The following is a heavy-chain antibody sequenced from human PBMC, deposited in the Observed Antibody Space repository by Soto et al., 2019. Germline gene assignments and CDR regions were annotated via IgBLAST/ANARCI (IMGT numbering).Heavy chain of an antibody. J-gene: IGHJ4*02. V-gene: IGHV4-30-4*01. Sequence: SETLSLTCTVSGGSISSDDYYWSWIRQPPGKGLEWIGYIYYNGRTDYNPSLKSRVIISIDTSKNQFSLNLNSVCAADTAVYYCARDRSHSPDYCDSWGQGTLVIVSS. CDR2: IYYNGRT. D-gene: IGHD2-15*01. CDR1: GGSISSDDYY. CDR3: ARDRSHSPDYCDS.